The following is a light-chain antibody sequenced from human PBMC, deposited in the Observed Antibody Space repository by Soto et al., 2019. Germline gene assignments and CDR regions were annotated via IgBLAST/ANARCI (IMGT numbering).Light chain of an antibody. J-gene: IGLJ1*01. V-gene: IGLV2-11*01. Sequence: QSALTKPRSVSGSPGQSVTISCTGTSSDVGDSIYVSWYQQHPGKAPKLIIFDVSRRPSGVPDRFSGSKSGNTASLTISGLQADDEADYYCCSYAGSFTYVFGIGTKLTVL. CDR2: DVS. CDR1: SSDVGDSIY. CDR3: CSYAGSFTYV.